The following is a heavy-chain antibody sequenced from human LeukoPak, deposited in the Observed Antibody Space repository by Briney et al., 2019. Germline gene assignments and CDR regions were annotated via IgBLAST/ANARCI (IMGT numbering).Heavy chain of an antibody. CDR3: ARVQINDYVWGSLVY. Sequence: GGSLRLSCAASGFTFSSYGMHWVRQAPGKGLEWVAVIWYDGSNKYYADSVKGRFTISRDNSKNTLYLQMNSLRAEDTAVYYCARVQINDYVWGSLVYWGQGTLVTVSS. CDR1: GFTFSSYG. D-gene: IGHD3-16*01. J-gene: IGHJ4*02. CDR2: IWYDGSNK. V-gene: IGHV3-33*01.